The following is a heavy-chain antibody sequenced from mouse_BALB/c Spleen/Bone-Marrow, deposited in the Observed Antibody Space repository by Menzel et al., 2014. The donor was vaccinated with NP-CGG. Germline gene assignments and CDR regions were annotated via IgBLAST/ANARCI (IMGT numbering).Heavy chain of an antibody. CDR1: GFSFNSYG. V-gene: IGHV5-9-2*01. CDR3: ARHAYYDQTEVSFVD. Sequence: EVKLMESGGGLVKSGGSLKLSCAASGFSFNSYGMSWVRQTPEKRQEWVANISGGGSYTFYPDSVKGRFTISRDNAKNNLYLQLSSLRSEDTALYYCARHAYYDQTEVSFVDWGQGTLVTVSA. J-gene: IGHJ3*01. CDR2: ISGGGSYT. D-gene: IGHD2-4*01.